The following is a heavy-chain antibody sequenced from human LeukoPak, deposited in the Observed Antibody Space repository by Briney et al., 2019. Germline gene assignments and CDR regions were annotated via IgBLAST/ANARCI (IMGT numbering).Heavy chain of an antibody. D-gene: IGHD2-2*01. CDR2: IRNDGKTQ. J-gene: IGHJ2*01. Sequence: GGSLRLSCAASGFTFKSYGLHWVRRAPGKGLEWVAFIRNDGKTQYYADPVKGRFTISGDNSRNTMFLQMNSLRPEDTAVYYCARLYATSWGFFDPWGRGTLVTVSS. V-gene: IGHV3-30*02. CDR1: GFTFKSYG. CDR3: ARLYATSWGFFDP.